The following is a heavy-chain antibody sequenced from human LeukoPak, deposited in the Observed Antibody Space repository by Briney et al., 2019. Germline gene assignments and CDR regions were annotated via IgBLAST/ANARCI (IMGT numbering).Heavy chain of an antibody. CDR3: ARDNLPYYYDSSAHYYFDY. CDR2: INPSDSTT. CDR1: GYTLTSYY. J-gene: IGHJ4*02. Sequence: ASVKVSCETSGYTLTSYYMNWVRQAPGQGLEWMGLINPSDSTTTYAQRFQDRVTMTSDTTTSTVYMELSSLRSEDTAVYYCARDNLPYYYDSSAHYYFDYWGQGTLVTVSS. D-gene: IGHD3-22*01. V-gene: IGHV1-46*01.